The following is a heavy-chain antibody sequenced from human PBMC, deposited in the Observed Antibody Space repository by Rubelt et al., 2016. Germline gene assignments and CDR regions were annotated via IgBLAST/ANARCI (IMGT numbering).Heavy chain of an antibody. Sequence: QVQLVQSGAEVKKPGASVKVSCKASGYTFTSYGISWVRQAPGQGIEWMGWISAYNGKTNYEQKLQGRVTMNTDTSTSTAYMELRSLRSDDTAVYYCASVYSSSWYRGWFDPWGQGTLVTVSS. D-gene: IGHD6-13*01. CDR3: ASVYSSSWYRGWFDP. J-gene: IGHJ5*02. CDR1: GYTFTSYG. V-gene: IGHV1-18*01. CDR2: ISAYNGKT.